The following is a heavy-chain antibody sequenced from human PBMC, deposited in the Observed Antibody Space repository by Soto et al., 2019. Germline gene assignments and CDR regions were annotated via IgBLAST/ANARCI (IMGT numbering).Heavy chain of an antibody. Sequence: GSLRLSCAASGFTFSSYAMSWVRQAPGKGLEWVSAISGSGGSTYYADSVKGRFTISRDNSKNTLYLQMNSLRAEDTAVYYCAKDMYYYDSSGYYSESYYYYGMDVWGQGTTVTVSS. CDR2: ISGSGGST. D-gene: IGHD3-22*01. CDR3: AKDMYYYDSSGYYSESYYYYGMDV. CDR1: GFTFSSYA. J-gene: IGHJ6*02. V-gene: IGHV3-23*01.